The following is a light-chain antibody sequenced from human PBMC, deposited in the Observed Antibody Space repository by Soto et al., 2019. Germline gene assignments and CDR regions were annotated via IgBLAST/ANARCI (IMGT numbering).Light chain of an antibody. CDR1: QNLHSF. Sequence: EIVLTQSPATLSVSPGERFTLSCRASQNLHSFLNWYQQRPGQAPRPLIYDGSKRAAGVPDRISGDGSGTDYTLTISSLEPEDFAVYYCQQRTRWPMTFGQGTRLEIK. J-gene: IGKJ5*01. CDR2: DGS. CDR3: QQRTRWPMT. V-gene: IGKV3-11*01.